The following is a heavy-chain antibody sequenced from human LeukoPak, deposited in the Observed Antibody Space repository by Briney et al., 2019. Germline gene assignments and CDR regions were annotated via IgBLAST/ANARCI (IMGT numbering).Heavy chain of an antibody. D-gene: IGHD1-26*01. CDR2: IYPGDSDA. Sequence: GESLKISCKGSGYSFTSYWIGWVRQMPGKGLKWMGIIYPGDSDARCSPSFQGQVTISADKSISTAYLQWSSLKASDTAMYYCARRRDLYSGSYYPFDYWGQGTLVTVSS. J-gene: IGHJ4*02. CDR3: ARRRDLYSGSYYPFDY. V-gene: IGHV5-51*01. CDR1: GYSFTSYW.